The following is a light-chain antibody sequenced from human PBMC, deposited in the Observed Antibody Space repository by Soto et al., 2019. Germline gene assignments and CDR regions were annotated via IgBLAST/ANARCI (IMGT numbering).Light chain of an antibody. Sequence: EVVMTQSPASLSASPGERVTLSCRASQNIRSSLAWYQQRPGQAPRLLIYGASSRATGIPDRFSGSGSGTDFTLTISRLEPEDFVVYYCQQYNNWPITFGQGTRLEIK. CDR3: QQYNNWPIT. V-gene: IGKV3D-15*01. CDR1: QNIRSS. J-gene: IGKJ5*01. CDR2: GAS.